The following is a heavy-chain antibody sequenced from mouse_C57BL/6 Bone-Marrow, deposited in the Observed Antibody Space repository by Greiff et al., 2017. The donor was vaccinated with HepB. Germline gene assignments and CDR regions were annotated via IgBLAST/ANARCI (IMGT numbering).Heavy chain of an antibody. CDR3: ARYIGDDYDAGNFDY. D-gene: IGHD2-4*01. J-gene: IGHJ2*01. CDR2: LRNKANGYTT. CDR1: GFTFTDYY. V-gene: IGHV7-3*01. Sequence: EVKVVESGGGLVQPGGSLSLSCAASGFTFTDYYMSWVRQPPGKALEWLGFLRNKANGYTTEYSAAVKGRFTISRDNSQSILYLQMNALRAEDSATDYCARYIGDDYDAGNFDYLGQGTTLTVAS.